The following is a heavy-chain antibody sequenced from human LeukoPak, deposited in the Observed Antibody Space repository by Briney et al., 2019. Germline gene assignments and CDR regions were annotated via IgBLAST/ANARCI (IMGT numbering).Heavy chain of an antibody. Sequence: GGPLRLSCAASGFTFDDYTMHWVRQAPGKGLEWVSLISWDGGSTYYADSVKGRFAISRDNSKNTLYLQMNSLRAEDTAVYYCAKGRYYDSSGYSDYWGQGTLVTVSS. CDR2: ISWDGGST. CDR3: AKGRYYDSSGYSDY. V-gene: IGHV3-43*01. J-gene: IGHJ4*02. D-gene: IGHD3-22*01. CDR1: GFTFDDYT.